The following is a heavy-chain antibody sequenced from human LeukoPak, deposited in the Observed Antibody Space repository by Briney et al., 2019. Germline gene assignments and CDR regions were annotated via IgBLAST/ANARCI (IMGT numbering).Heavy chain of an antibody. CDR2: ISYDGSNK. CDR3: AREVDTGLEYFEH. V-gene: IGHV3-30-3*01. D-gene: IGHD5-18*01. Sequence: GRSHRRYCAASRLTFSGYAKNWVRQAPGKGLEWVAVISYDGSNKYYADSVKGRFTISRDNSKNTLHLQMNSLRAEDTAVYYCAREVDTGLEYFEHWGEGTLV. J-gene: IGHJ1*01. CDR1: RLTFSGYA.